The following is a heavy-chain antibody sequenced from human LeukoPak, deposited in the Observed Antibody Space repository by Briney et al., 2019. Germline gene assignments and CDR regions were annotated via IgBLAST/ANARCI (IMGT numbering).Heavy chain of an antibody. CDR2: INPNSGGT. CDR3: ARVGPYDSGSYYNINPYYYCMDV. CDR1: GYTFTGYY. Sequence: ASVKVSCKASGYTFTGYYMHWVRQAPGQGLEWMGRINPNSGGTNYAQKFQGRVTMTTDTSTSTAYMELRSLRSDDTAVYYCARVGPYDSGSYYNINPYYYCMDVWGKGTTVTVSS. D-gene: IGHD3-10*01. J-gene: IGHJ6*03. V-gene: IGHV1-2*06.